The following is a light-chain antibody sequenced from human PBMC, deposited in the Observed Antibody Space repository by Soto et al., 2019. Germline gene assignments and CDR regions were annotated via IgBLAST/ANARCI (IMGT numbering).Light chain of an antibody. V-gene: IGLV9-49*01. J-gene: IGLJ2*01. CDR1: SGYSNYK. CDR2: VGTGGIVG. Sequence: QLVLTQPPSASASLGASVTLTCTLSSGYSNYKVDWYQQRPGKGPRFVMRVGTGGIVGSKGDGIPDRFSVLGSGLNRYLTIKNIQEEDESDYHGGADHGSGSNFVWVFGGGTKLTVL. CDR3: GADHGSGSNFVWV.